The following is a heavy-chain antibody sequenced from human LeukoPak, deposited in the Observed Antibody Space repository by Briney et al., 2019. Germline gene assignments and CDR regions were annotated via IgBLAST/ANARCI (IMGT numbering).Heavy chain of an antibody. CDR2: INPNSGGT. Sequence: ASVKVSCKASGYTFTGYYMHWVRQAPGQGLEWMGWINPNSGGTNYAQKFQGRVTVTRDTSISTAYMELRSLRSDDTAVYYCARVFRQLVPYNWFDPWGQGTLVTVSS. CDR1: GYTFTGYY. D-gene: IGHD6-13*01. J-gene: IGHJ5*02. CDR3: ARVFRQLVPYNWFDP. V-gene: IGHV1-2*02.